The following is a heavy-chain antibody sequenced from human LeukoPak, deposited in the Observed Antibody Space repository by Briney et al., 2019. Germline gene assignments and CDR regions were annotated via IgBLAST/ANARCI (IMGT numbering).Heavy chain of an antibody. V-gene: IGHV4-59*11. Sequence: SETLSLTCTLSGGSTSRHYWSWLRQSPGKGLEWIGCIYNSGSTRYNPSLKSRVTISEDTSQNQFSLRLNSVTAADTAVYFCARASAGAIFYYGMDVWAKGPRSPSP. CDR3: ARASAGAIFYYGMDV. D-gene: IGHD3-3*01. CDR2: IYNSGST. CDR1: GGSTSRHY. J-gene: IGHJ6*02.